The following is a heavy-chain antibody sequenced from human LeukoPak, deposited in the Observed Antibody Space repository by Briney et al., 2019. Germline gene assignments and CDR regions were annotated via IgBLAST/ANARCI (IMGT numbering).Heavy chain of an antibody. CDR2: IHYSGTA. D-gene: IGHD2-15*01. V-gene: IGHV4-39*01. CDR1: GDSISGSGYY. CDR3: ARQVVGYCTGGSCSHY. J-gene: IGHJ4*02. Sequence: PSETLSLTCSVSGDSISGSGYYWGWIRQPPGKGREWIGSIHYSGTAYYNPSLKSRVAISVDTSKNQFSLKLTSGTAADTAVYYCARQVVGYCTGGSCSHYWGQGTLVTVSS.